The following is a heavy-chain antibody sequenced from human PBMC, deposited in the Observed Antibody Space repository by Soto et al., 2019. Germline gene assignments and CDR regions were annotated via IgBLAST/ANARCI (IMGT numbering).Heavy chain of an antibody. CDR3: ARTLQDYGMDV. CDR1: GYSISSSNW. V-gene: IGHV4-28*01. J-gene: IGHJ6*02. CDR2: IYYSGST. Sequence: QVQLQESGPGLVKHSDTLSLTCAVSGYSISSSNWWGWIRHPPGKGLEWIGYIYYSGSTYYNASLKGRVTMSVDTSKNQFSLKLSSVTAVDTAVYYCARTLQDYGMDVWGQGTTVTVSS.